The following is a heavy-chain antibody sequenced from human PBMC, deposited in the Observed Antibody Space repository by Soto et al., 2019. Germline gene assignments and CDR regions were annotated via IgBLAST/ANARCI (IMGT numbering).Heavy chain of an antibody. Sequence: QVQLQESGPGLVKPSETLSLTCTVSGGSVSSGSYYWSWIRQPPGKGLEWIGYIYYSGSTNYNPSPKRRVTISVDTAKNQCSLKLSSVTAADTAVYYWARGEYSSSSTGPWFDPWGQGTLVTVSS. CDR3: ARGEYSSSSTGPWFDP. CDR2: IYYSGST. D-gene: IGHD6-6*01. CDR1: GGSVSSGSYY. J-gene: IGHJ5*02. V-gene: IGHV4-61*01.